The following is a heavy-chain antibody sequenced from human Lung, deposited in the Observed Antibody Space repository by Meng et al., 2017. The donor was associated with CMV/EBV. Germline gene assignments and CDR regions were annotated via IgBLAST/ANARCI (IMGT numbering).Heavy chain of an antibody. CDR1: GADVSRGSYY. D-gene: IGHD5-24*01. V-gene: IGHV4-61*01. CDR2: FCNTGST. J-gene: IGHJ5*02. Sequence: LSLTCPGSGADVSRGSYYWSWFRQPPGRGLEWIGYFCNTGSTNYNPSLKSRVTISVDTSTNQFSLRLSSVTTADTAVYYCTRNYDRWGQGTLVTVSS. CDR3: TRNYDR.